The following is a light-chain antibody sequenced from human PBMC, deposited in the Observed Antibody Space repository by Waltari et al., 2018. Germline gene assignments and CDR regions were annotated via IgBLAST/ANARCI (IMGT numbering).Light chain of an antibody. V-gene: IGLV1-44*01. J-gene: IGLJ3*02. Sequence: QSVVTQPPSASGAPGQRVTISCSGSTSNIGRNSVSWYQHVPGTAPKVLIYGDNQRPSGVPDRFSGSKSGTSASLAIMGLQAEDEADYYCSTWDDSLRGSVFGGGTKLTVL. CDR2: GDN. CDR3: STWDDSLRGSV. CDR1: TSNIGRNS.